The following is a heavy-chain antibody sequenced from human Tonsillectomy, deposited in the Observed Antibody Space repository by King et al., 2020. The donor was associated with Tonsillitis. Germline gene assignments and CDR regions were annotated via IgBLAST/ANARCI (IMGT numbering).Heavy chain of an antibody. CDR2: ISAFNGNT. D-gene: IGHD3-16*01. CDR3: ARGHDYDSDVFDI. CDR1: GYTFTKYD. J-gene: IGHJ3*02. Sequence: QLVQSGVEVKKPGALVKVSCKASGYTFTKYDITWVRQAPGQGLEWMGWISAFNGNTNYAQKVQGRVTMTTDTSTNTAYMELRSLRSDDTAVYYCARGHDYDSDVFDIWGQGTMVIVSS. V-gene: IGHV1-18*01.